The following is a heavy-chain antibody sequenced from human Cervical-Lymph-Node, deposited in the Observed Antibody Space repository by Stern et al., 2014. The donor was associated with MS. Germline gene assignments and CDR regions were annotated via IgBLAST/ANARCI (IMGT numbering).Heavy chain of an antibody. CDR2: INAGTGNT. CDR3: ARTSSWAFDR. Sequence: QMQLVQSGAEVKKPGASVTLSCKASGFTFTNYAMHWVRQAPGQRLEWMGWINAGTGNTKYSQRFQGRVTISRDTSATTAYMELSSLLYEDTAVYYCARTSSWAFDRWCQGTLVTVSS. CDR1: GFTFTNYA. D-gene: IGHD6-13*01. J-gene: IGHJ4*02. V-gene: IGHV1-3*01.